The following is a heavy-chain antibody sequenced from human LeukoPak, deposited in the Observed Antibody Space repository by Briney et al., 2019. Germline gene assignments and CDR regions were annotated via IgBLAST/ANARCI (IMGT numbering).Heavy chain of an antibody. V-gene: IGHV4-34*01. Sequence: SETLSLTCAVYGGSFSGYYWSWIRQPPGKGLEWIGEINHSGSTNYNPSLKSRVTISVDTSKNQFSLKLSSVTAADTAVYYCARDSGYYDILTGYSGHAFDIWGQGTMVTVSS. J-gene: IGHJ3*02. CDR1: GGSFSGYY. CDR2: INHSGST. D-gene: IGHD3-9*01. CDR3: ARDSGYYDILTGYSGHAFDI.